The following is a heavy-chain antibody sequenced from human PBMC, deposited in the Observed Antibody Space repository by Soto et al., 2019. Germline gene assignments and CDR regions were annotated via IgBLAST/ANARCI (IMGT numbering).Heavy chain of an antibody. CDR2: IYPGDSDT. CDR1: GYSFTSYW. D-gene: IGHD3-9*01. CDR3: ARRYFDWLEGPYYYYYMDV. Sequence: GESLKISCKGSGYSFTSYWIGWVRQMPGKGLEWMGIIYPGDSDTRYSPSFQGQVTISADKSISTAYLQWSSLKASDTAMYYCARRYFDWLEGPYYYYYMDVWGKGTTVTVSS. V-gene: IGHV5-51*01. J-gene: IGHJ6*03.